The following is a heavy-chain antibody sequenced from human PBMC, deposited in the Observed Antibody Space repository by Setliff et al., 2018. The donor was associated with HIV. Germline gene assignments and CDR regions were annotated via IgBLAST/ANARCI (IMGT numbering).Heavy chain of an antibody. V-gene: IGHV1-69*05. D-gene: IGHD3-10*01. Sequence: SVKVSCKASGGTFSSYVISWVRQAPGQGPEWMGGIIPMYGVANYAQKFQGRVTITTDESTSTAYMELSSLRSEDTAVYYCARVPISGPRKWTLGYWGQGTLVTVSS. CDR1: GGTFSSYV. J-gene: IGHJ4*02. CDR3: ARVPISGPRKWTLGY. CDR2: IIPMYGVA.